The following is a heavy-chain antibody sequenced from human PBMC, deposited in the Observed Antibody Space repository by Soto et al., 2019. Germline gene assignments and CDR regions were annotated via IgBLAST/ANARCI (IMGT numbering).Heavy chain of an antibody. CDR2: INQDGSAN. J-gene: IGHJ4*02. Sequence: EVQLVDSGGGLVQPGVPLRLSCAASGFTFSSYWMSWVRQAPGKGLEWVANINQDGSANYYVDSVTGRFSISRDNAKNSLYLQINSLRPEDTAIYYCARDQGYGSSEEHYWGQGTLVTVSS. V-gene: IGHV3-7*03. D-gene: IGHD6-6*01. CDR3: ARDQGYGSSEEHY. CDR1: GFTFSSYW.